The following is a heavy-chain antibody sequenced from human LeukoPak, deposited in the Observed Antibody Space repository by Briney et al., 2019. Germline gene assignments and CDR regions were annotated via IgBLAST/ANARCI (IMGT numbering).Heavy chain of an antibody. V-gene: IGHV3-21*04. CDR2: ILNSSYI. CDR3: AKDEPGGYYDSSGYYLYYFDY. J-gene: IGHJ4*02. D-gene: IGHD3-22*01. Sequence: KTGGSLRLSCAASGFTFKSYALGWVRQAPGKGLEWVSSILNSSYIYYADSVKGRFTISRDNTENTLYLQMNSLRAEDTAVYYCAKDEPGGYYDSSGYYLYYFDYWGQGTLVTVSS. CDR1: GFTFKSYA.